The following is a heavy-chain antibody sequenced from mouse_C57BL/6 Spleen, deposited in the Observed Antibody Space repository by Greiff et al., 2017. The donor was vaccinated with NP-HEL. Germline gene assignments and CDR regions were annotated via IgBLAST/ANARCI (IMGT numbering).Heavy chain of an antibody. J-gene: IGHJ4*01. CDR1: GFTFSDYG. CDR2: ISSGSSTI. Sequence: DVKLVESGGGLVKPGGSLKLSCAASGFTFSDYGMHWVRQAPEQGLEWVAYISSGSSTIYYADTVKGRFTISRDNAKNTLFLQMTSLRSEDTAMYYCARGGYYGSSYPMDYWGQGTSVTVSS. CDR3: ARGGYYGSSYPMDY. V-gene: IGHV5-17*01. D-gene: IGHD1-1*01.